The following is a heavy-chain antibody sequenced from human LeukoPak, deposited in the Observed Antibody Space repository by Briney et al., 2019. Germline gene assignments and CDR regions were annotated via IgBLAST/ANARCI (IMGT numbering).Heavy chain of an antibody. Sequence: SETLSLTCAVSGYSISSGYYWGWIRQPPGKGLEWIGSIYHSGSTYYNPSLKSRVTISVDTSKNQFSLKLSSVTVADTAVYYSARLGQWLLSDYWGQGTLVTVSS. J-gene: IGHJ4*02. CDR1: GYSISSGYY. D-gene: IGHD5-12*01. V-gene: IGHV4-38-2*01. CDR3: ARLGQWLLSDY. CDR2: IYHSGST.